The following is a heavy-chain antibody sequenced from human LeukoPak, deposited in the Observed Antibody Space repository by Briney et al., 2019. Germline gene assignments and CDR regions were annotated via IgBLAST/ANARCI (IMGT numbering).Heavy chain of an antibody. J-gene: IGHJ3*02. CDR3: ARDKGVVIWNAFDI. D-gene: IGHD3-3*01. CDR1: GFTFSDYY. Sequence: PGGSLRLSCAASGFTFSDYYMSWIRQAPGKGLGWVSYISSSGFTIYYADSVKGRFTIPRDNAKNSLYLQMNSLRAEDTAVYYCARDKGVVIWNAFDIWGQGTMVTVSS. V-gene: IGHV3-11*04. CDR2: ISSSGFTI.